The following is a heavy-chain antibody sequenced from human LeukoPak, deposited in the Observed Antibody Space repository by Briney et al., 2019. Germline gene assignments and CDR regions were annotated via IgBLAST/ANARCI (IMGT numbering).Heavy chain of an antibody. CDR2: IIPIFGTA. Sequence: SVKVSCKASGGTFSSYAISWVRQAPGQGLEWMGGIIPIFGTANYAQKFQGRVTITADESTSTAYMELSSLRSEDTAVYYCATAHDYGERTYYNYYMDVWGKGTTVTVSS. V-gene: IGHV1-69*01. D-gene: IGHD4-17*01. J-gene: IGHJ6*03. CDR1: GGTFSSYA. CDR3: ATAHDYGERTYYNYYMDV.